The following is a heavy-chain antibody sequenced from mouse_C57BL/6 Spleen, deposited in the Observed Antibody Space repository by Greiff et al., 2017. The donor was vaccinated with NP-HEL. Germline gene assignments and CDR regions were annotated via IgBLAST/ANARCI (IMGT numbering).Heavy chain of an antibody. Sequence: QVQLQQSGAELVRPGASVTLSCKASGYTFTDYEMHWVKQTPVHGLEWIGAIDPETGGTAYNQKFKGKAILTADKSSSTAYMELRSLTSEDSAVYYCTRKGHYGSSLYWYFDVWGTGTTVTVSS. CDR2: IDPETGGT. D-gene: IGHD1-1*01. CDR1: GYTFTDYE. J-gene: IGHJ1*03. V-gene: IGHV1-15*01. CDR3: TRKGHYGSSLYWYFDV.